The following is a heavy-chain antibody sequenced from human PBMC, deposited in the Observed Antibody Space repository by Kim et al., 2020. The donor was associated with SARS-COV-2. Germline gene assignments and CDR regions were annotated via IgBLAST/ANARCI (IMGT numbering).Heavy chain of an antibody. CDR3: ARGYPFHIWFGEPQVGMDV. V-gene: IGHV1-46*01. Sequence: ASVKVSCKASGYTFTSYYMHWVRQAPGQGLEWMGIINPSGGSTSYAQKFQGRVTMTRDTSTSTVYMELSSLRSEDTAVYYCARGYPFHIWFGEPQVGMDVWGQGTTVTVSS. CDR1: GYTFTSYY. D-gene: IGHD3-10*01. J-gene: IGHJ6*02. CDR2: INPSGGST.